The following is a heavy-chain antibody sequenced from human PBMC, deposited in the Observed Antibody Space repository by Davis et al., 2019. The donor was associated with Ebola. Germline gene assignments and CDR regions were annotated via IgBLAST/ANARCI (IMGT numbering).Heavy chain of an antibody. CDR2: MYYSGST. CDR3: ARAEGSGWYHKF. V-gene: IGHV4-59*08. CDR1: GGSISSYY. D-gene: IGHD6-19*01. J-gene: IGHJ4*02. Sequence: SETLSLTCTVSGGSISSYYWSWIRQPPGKGLEWIGYMYYSGSTNQNPPLKSRVTISVDTSKNQFSLKLSSVTAADTAVYYCARAEGSGWYHKFWGQGNLVTVSS.